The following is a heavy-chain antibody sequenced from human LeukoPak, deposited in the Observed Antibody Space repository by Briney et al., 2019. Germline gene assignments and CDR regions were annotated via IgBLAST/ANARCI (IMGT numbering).Heavy chain of an antibody. CDR1: RFTFSNYW. CDR3: ARDGATFSGYDWYYYYMDV. CDR2: IKQDGSEK. D-gene: IGHD5-12*01. J-gene: IGHJ6*03. V-gene: IGHV3-7*01. Sequence: GGSLRLSCAASRFTFSNYWMSWVRQAPGKGLEWVANIKQDGSEKYYVDSVKGRFTISRDNAKNSMYLQMNSLRAEDTAVYYCARDGATFSGYDWYYYYMDVWGKGTTVTISS.